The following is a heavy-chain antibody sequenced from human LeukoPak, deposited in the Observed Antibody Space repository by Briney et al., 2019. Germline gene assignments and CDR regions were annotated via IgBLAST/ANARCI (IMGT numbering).Heavy chain of an antibody. CDR3: AKGSSGWYQSQIDY. D-gene: IGHD6-19*01. CDR2: ISGSGGST. J-gene: IGHJ4*02. Sequence: PGGSLRLSCAASGFTFSSYAMSWVRQAPGKGLEWVSAISGSGGSTYYADSVKGRFTISRDNSKNTLYLQMNSLRAEDTAVYYCAKGSSGWYQSQIDYWGQGTLVTVSS. V-gene: IGHV3-23*01. CDR1: GFTFSSYA.